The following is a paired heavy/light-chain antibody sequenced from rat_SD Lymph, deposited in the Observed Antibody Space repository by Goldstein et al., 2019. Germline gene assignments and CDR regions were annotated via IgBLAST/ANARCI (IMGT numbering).Light chain of an antibody. Sequence: DIVLTQSPALAVSLEQRATISCKTSQNVDNYGISYMHWYQQKPGQQPKLLIYEGSNLASGIPARFSGSGSGTDFTLTIDPVEADDIATYYCQQSKDYPPTFGGGTKLELK. CDR2: EGS. J-gene: IGKJ1*01. CDR3: QQSKDYPPT. V-gene: IGKV3S1*01. CDR1: QNVDNYGISY.
Heavy chain of an antibody. V-gene: IGHV5-29*01. Sequence: EVQLVESGGGLVQPGRSMKLSCAASGFTFSNYGMAWVRQAPTKGLEWVATISYDGSSTYYRDSVKGRFTISRDNAKSTLYLQMNSLRSEDTATYYCTRDRDYYDGTYYSNWFAYWGQGTLVTVSS. CDR1: GFTFSNYG. CDR3: TRDRDYYDGTYYSNWFAY. D-gene: IGHD1-12*02. CDR2: ISYDGSST. J-gene: IGHJ3*01.